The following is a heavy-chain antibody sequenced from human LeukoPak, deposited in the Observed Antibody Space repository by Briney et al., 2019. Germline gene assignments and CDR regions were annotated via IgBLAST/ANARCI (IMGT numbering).Heavy chain of an antibody. Sequence: ASVKVSCKAFGYTFTSNYMHWVRQAPGQGPEWMGVISPSGGSTSYAQKFQGRVTLTRDMSTSTDYLELSSLRSEDTAMYYCARDVGITVADSFDPWGQGTLVTVSS. CDR1: GYTFTSNY. D-gene: IGHD6-13*01. CDR3: ARDVGITVADSFDP. J-gene: IGHJ5*02. V-gene: IGHV1-46*01. CDR2: ISPSGGST.